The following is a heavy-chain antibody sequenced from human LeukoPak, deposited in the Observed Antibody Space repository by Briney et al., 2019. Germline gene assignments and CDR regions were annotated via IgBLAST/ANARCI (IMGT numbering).Heavy chain of an antibody. V-gene: IGHV1-8*01. J-gene: IGHJ5*02. CDR3: ARDYGGSSGWFDP. D-gene: IGHD4-23*01. CDR1: GYTFTSYD. Sequence: ASVTVSCTASGYTFTSYDINWVRQATGQGLEWMGWMSPNSDNTGYAQKFQGRVTFTRDTSISTAYMELRSLTSEDTAVYYCARDYGGSSGWFDPWGQGTLVTVSS. CDR2: MSPNSDNT.